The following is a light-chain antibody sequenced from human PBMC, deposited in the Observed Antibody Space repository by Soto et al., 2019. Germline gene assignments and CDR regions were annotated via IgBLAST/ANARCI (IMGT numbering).Light chain of an antibody. J-gene: IGKJ2*03. CDR1: QDIRSSY. CDR3: QQFGLSPVYR. Sequence: EVVLTQSPGTLSLSPGERVTLSCRANQDIRSSYLAWYQQKPGQAPRLLFYGASNRATGIPDRFSGSGSGTDFTLTISRLEPEDFAVYYCQHQQFGLSPVYRFGQGTKLEIK. CDR2: GAS. V-gene: IGKV3-20*01.